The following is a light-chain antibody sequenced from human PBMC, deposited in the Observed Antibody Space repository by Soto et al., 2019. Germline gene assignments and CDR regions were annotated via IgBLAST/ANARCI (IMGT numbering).Light chain of an antibody. V-gene: IGKV1-27*01. J-gene: IGKJ1*01. CDR3: QNYDSAPWT. CDR1: LGILHY. Sequence: DIQMTQSPSSLSASVGDRVTITCRASLGILHYLVWYQQKPGKAPQLLIYATSALQSGVPSRFSGSGSGTDFTLTISGLQPEDVATYYCQNYDSAPWTFGQGTKVEIK. CDR2: ATS.